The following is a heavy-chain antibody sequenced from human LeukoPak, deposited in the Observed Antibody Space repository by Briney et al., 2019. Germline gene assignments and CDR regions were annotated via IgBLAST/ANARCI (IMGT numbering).Heavy chain of an antibody. CDR1: GGSFSGYY. V-gene: IGHV4-34*01. CDR2: INHSGST. D-gene: IGHD5-24*01. CDR3: ARGKWLLGSVDY. Sequence: SETLSLSSAVYGGSFSGYYWSWIRQPPGKGLEWIGEINHSGSTNYNPSLKSRVTISVDTSKNQFSLKLSSVTAADTAVYYCARGKWLLGSVDYWGQGTLVTVSS. J-gene: IGHJ4*02.